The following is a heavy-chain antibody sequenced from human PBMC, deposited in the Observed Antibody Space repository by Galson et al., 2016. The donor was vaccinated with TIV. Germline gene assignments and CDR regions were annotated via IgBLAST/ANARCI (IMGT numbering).Heavy chain of an antibody. CDR1: GASISADY. J-gene: IGHJ5*02. CDR2: VYNGDIT. V-gene: IGHV4-59*08. CDR3: ARHWDT. Sequence: LTCAVSGASISADYWSWIRQPPGGRLEWLAYVYNGDITNYNPSLKSRLTMSADTSKNHFSLRLTSVTAADTAVYYCARHWDTWGQGTLVTVSS.